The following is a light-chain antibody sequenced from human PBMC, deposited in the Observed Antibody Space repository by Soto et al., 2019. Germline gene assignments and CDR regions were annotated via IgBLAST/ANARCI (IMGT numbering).Light chain of an antibody. CDR2: EVN. J-gene: IGLJ3*02. CDR1: SSDVGGYKY. V-gene: IGLV2-8*01. CDR3: RSHAGSKTGV. Sequence: QSALTQPPAASGSPGQSVTISCTGSSSDVGGYKYVSWYQQHPGKAPKLLIYEVNQRPSGVPDRFSGSKSGNTASLTVSGLRAEDEADYYCRSHAGSKTGVFGGGTKVTVL.